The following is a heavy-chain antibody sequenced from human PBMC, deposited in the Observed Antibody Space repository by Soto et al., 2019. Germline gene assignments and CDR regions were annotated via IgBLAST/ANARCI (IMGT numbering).Heavy chain of an antibody. Sequence: NPSETLSLTCTVSGGSISSYYWSWIRQPAGKGLEWIGRIYTSGSTNYNPSLKSRVTMSVDTSKNQFSLKLNSVTAADTAVYYCARENPWSGYYTGVYYFDCWGQGTLVTVSS. CDR3: ARENPWSGYYTGVYYFDC. CDR1: GGSISSYY. CDR2: IYTSGST. V-gene: IGHV4-4*07. D-gene: IGHD3-3*01. J-gene: IGHJ4*02.